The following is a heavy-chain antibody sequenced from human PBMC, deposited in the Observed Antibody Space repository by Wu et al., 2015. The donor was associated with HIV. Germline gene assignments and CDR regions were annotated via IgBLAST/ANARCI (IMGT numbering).Heavy chain of an antibody. J-gene: IGHJ3*02. CDR3: ARGRSGGRNYYGFGDLGGDAFDI. CDR1: GGTFSSYA. D-gene: IGHD3-10*01. CDR2: IIPIFGTA. V-gene: IGHV1-69*05. Sequence: QVHLVQSGAEVKKPGSSVKVSCKASGGTFSSYAISWVRQAPGQGLEWMGGIIPIFGTANYAQKFQGRVTITTDESTSTAYMELSSLRSEDTAVYYCARGRSGGRNYYGFGDLGGDAFDIVGPRDNGHRLF.